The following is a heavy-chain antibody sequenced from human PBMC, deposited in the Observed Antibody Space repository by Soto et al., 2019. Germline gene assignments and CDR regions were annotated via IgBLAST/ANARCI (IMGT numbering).Heavy chain of an antibody. CDR1: GGSISSYY. CDR2: IYYSGST. J-gene: IGHJ4*02. Sequence: SGTLSLTCTVSGGSISSYYWSWIRQPPGKGLEWIGYIYYSGSTNYNPSLKSRVTISVDTSKNQFSLKLSSVTAADTAVYYCARVHSSSWYYFDYWGQGTLVTVSS. CDR3: ARVHSSSWYYFDY. D-gene: IGHD6-13*01. V-gene: IGHV4-59*01.